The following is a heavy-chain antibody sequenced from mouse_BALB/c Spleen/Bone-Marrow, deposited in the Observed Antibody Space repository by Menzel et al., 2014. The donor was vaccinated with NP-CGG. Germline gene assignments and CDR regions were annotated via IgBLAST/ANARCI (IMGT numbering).Heavy chain of an antibody. V-gene: IGHV14-3*02. J-gene: IGHJ2*01. D-gene: IGHD2-4*01. Sequence: EVQLQESGAELVKPGASVKLSCTASGFNIKDTYMHWVKQTPEQGLEWIGRIDPANGNTKYDPKFQGKATITADTSSNTAYLQLRSLTSEDTAVCYCARYDWGVYFDYWGQGTTLTVSS. CDR2: IDPANGNT. CDR1: GFNIKDTY. CDR3: ARYDWGVYFDY.